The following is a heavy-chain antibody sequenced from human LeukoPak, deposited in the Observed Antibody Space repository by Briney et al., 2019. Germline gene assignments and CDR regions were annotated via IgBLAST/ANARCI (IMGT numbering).Heavy chain of an antibody. CDR2: IYHSGST. CDR3: ARDGHYDRS. Sequence: SETLSLTCAVSGGSISSGGYSWSRIRQPPGKGLEWIGYIYHSGSTYYNPSLKSRVTISVDRSKNQFSLKLSSVTAADTAVYYCARDGHYDRSWGQGTLVTVSS. J-gene: IGHJ4*02. V-gene: IGHV4-30-2*01. D-gene: IGHD3-22*01. CDR1: GGSISSGGYS.